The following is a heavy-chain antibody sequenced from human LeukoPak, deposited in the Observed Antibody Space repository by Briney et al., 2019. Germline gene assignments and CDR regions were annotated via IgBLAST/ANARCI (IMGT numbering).Heavy chain of an antibody. CDR2: ISSSSSYI. CDR3: ARARSTTDYYGMNV. V-gene: IGHV3-21*01. J-gene: IGHJ6*02. CDR1: GFTFSSYS. D-gene: IGHD1-14*01. Sequence: GGSLRLSCAASGFTFSSYSMNWVRQAPGKGLEWVSSISSSSSYIYYADSVKGRFTISRDNAKNSLYLQMNSLRAEDTAVYCCARARSTTDYYGMNVWGQGTTVTVSS.